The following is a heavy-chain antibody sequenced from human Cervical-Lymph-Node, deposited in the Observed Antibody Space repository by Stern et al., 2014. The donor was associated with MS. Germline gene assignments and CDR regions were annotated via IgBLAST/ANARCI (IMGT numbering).Heavy chain of an antibody. Sequence: VQLVQSGGAVVQPGRSLRLSCAASGFTFSSDGMHWVRQAPGKGLERVTVISYDGNHKYYAASVKGRFTISRDNSKNTLHLQMNSVTPDDTAIYYCARDYEDTSMLFDHWGQGTLVTVSS. CDR3: ARDYEDTSMLFDH. CDR2: ISYDGNHK. CDR1: GFTFSSDG. V-gene: IGHV3-30*03. J-gene: IGHJ4*02. D-gene: IGHD2-8*01.